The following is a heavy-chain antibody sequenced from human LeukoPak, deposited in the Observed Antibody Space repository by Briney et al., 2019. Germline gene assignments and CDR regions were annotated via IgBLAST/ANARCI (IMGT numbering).Heavy chain of an antibody. CDR2: IYYSGTT. D-gene: IGHD2-2*01. CDR1: GGSITSGDYY. Sequence: PSETLSLTCTVSGGSITSGDYYWSWIRQPPGKGLEWIGYIYYSGTTYYNPSLESRLTISFDTSKNQFSLKLSSVTAADTAVYFCARVDCSDTSCYTLWYFDLWGRGTPVTVSS. V-gene: IGHV4-30-4*01. CDR3: ARVDCSDTSCYTLWYFDL. J-gene: IGHJ2*01.